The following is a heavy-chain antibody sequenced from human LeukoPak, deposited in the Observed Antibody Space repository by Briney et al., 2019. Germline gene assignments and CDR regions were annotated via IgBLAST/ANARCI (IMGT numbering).Heavy chain of an antibody. CDR3: AREDRAQNEGLY. CDR2: ISSSSSYI. D-gene: IGHD3-22*01. V-gene: IGHV3-21*01. Sequence: GGSLRLSCAASGFTFSSYSMNWVRQAPGKGLEWVSSISSSSSYIYYADSVKGRFTISRDNAKNSLYLQMNSLRAEDTAVYYCAREDRAQNEGLYWGQGTLVTVSS. CDR1: GFTFSSYS. J-gene: IGHJ4*02.